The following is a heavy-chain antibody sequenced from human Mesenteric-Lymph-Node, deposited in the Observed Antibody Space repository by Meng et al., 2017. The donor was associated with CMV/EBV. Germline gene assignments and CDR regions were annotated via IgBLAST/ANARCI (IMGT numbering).Heavy chain of an antibody. Sequence: GGSLRLSCTASGFSFSSYAMHWVRQAPDKGLDWVAVISYDGNTKYYADSVKGRFTISRDNAKNSLHLQMNSLRAEDTAVYYCARTLVGDAFYFDYWAQGILVTVSS. D-gene: IGHD1-26*01. V-gene: IGHV3-30-3*01. CDR1: GFSFSSYA. CDR2: ISYDGNTK. CDR3: ARTLVGDAFYFDY. J-gene: IGHJ4*02.